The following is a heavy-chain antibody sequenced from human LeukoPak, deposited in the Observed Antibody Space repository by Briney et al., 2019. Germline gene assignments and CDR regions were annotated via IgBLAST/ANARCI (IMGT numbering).Heavy chain of an antibody. Sequence: GASVKVSCKASGYTFSSYAFSWVRQAPGQGLEWMGRIIPIVGIGDYAQKFQGRVTITADKSTTTVSMDLSSLTSEDTAVYYCARDGRGSGWELGGIYWGQGTLVTVSS. V-gene: IGHV1-69*04. D-gene: IGHD3-10*01. CDR1: GYTFSSYA. CDR3: ARDGRGSGWELGGIY. J-gene: IGHJ4*02. CDR2: IIPIVGIG.